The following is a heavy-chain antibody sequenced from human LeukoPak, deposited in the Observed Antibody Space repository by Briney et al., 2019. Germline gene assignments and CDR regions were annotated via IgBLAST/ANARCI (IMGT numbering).Heavy chain of an antibody. J-gene: IGHJ3*02. Sequence: GASVKVSCKASNYTFSSLGSGNSFISFAISWVRQAPGQGLEWMGWIIAYNGSTSYAQKFQGRVTMTRDMSTSTVHMELSSLRSEDTAVYYCARALNGITMIVVVTGRDDAFDIWGQGTMVTVSS. CDR3: ARALNGITMIVVVTGRDDAFDI. D-gene: IGHD3-22*01. CDR2: IIAYNGST. CDR1: NYTFSSLGSGNSFISFA. V-gene: IGHV1-18*01.